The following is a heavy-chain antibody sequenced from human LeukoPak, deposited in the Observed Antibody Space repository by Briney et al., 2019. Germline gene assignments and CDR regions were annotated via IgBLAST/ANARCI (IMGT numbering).Heavy chain of an antibody. Sequence: SETLSLTCTVSGGSISSSSYYWGWIRQPPGKGLEWIGSIYYSGSTYYNPSLKSRVTISVDTSKNQFSLKLSSVTAADTAVYYCATIVVVPAAYYFDYWGQGTLVTVSS. V-gene: IGHV4-39*01. CDR1: GGSISSSSYY. CDR3: ATIVVVPAAYYFDY. CDR2: IYYSGST. D-gene: IGHD2-2*01. J-gene: IGHJ4*02.